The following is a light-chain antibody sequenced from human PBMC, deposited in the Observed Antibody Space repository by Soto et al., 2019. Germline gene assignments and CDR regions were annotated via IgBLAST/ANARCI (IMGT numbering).Light chain of an antibody. J-gene: IGKJ5*01. Sequence: EIVLTQSPGTLSLSPGERASLSCRASQSIRNFLAWYQQKPGQAPRLLIYDASNRATGIPARFSGSGSGTDFTLTISSLEPEDFAVYYCQQYGSSPPITFGQGTRLEIK. CDR1: QSIRNF. CDR2: DAS. CDR3: QQYGSSPPIT. V-gene: IGKV3-11*01.